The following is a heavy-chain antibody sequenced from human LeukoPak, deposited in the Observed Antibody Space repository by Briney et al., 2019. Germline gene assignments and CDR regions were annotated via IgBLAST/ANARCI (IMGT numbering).Heavy chain of an antibody. CDR1: GGSISSGGYY. CDR3: ARCGSDHDAFDI. V-gene: IGHV4-31*03. Sequence: PSQTLSLTCTVSGGSISSGGYYWSWIRQHPGKGLEWIGYIYYSGSTYYNPSLKSRVTISVDTSKNQFSLKLSSVTAADTAVYYCARCGSDHDAFDIWGQGTMVTVSS. J-gene: IGHJ3*02. D-gene: IGHD2-15*01. CDR2: IYYSGST.